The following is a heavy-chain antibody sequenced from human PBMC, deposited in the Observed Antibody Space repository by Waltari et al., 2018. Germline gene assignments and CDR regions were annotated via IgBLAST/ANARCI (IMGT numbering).Heavy chain of an antibody. D-gene: IGHD3-9*01. CDR2: ISSSSSYI. J-gene: IGHJ6*03. V-gene: IGHV3-21*01. Sequence: EVQLVESGGGLVKPGGSLRLSCAASGFTFSSYSMNWVRQAPGKGLEWVSTISSSSSYIYYADSVKGRFTISRDNAKNSLYLQMNSLRAEDTAVYYCARTYDILTGPRAIYYYYYMDVWGKGTTVTVSS. CDR1: GFTFSSYS. CDR3: ARTYDILTGPRAIYYYYYMDV.